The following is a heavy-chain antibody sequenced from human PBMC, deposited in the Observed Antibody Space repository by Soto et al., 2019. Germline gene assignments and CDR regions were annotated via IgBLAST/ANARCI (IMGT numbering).Heavy chain of an antibody. CDR3: ARDNGRYGDYDEYFQH. D-gene: IGHD4-17*01. V-gene: IGHV1-18*01. Sequence: ASVKVSCKASGYTFTSYGISWVRQAPGQGLEWMGWISAYNGNTNYAQKLQGRVTMTTDTSTSTAYMELRSLRSDDTAVYYCARDNGRYGDYDEYFQHWGQGTLVTVSS. CDR1: GYTFTSYG. CDR2: ISAYNGNT. J-gene: IGHJ1*01.